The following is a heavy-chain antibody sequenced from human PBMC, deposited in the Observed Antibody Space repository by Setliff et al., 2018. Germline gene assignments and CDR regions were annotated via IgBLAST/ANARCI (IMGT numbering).Heavy chain of an antibody. CDR1: DGSLSTYY. CDR3: ARMTGFSYMDV. J-gene: IGHJ6*03. CDR2: VYYSGTA. D-gene: IGHD3-3*01. V-gene: IGHV4-59*08. Sequence: SETLSLTCTVSDGSLSTYYWSWIRQPPGKGLEFIGYVYYSGTANYNPSLRSRVSISLDTSKSQFFLKLNSVTAADTAVYYCARMTGFSYMDVWGKGTPVTVSS.